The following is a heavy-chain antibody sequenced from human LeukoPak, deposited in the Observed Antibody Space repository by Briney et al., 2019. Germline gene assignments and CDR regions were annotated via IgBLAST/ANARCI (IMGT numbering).Heavy chain of an antibody. V-gene: IGHV3-66*02. D-gene: IGHD4-17*01. Sequence: GGSLRLSCAASGLTVSSNYMNWVRQAPGKGLEWVSVIYSGGTTYYADSVKGRFTISRDNSKNTLYTQMNSLGAEDTAVYYCAKDPNGDYVGAFDFQRWGQGTLVTVSS. J-gene: IGHJ1*01. CDR3: AKDPNGDYVGAFDFQR. CDR1: GLTVSSNY. CDR2: IYSGGTT.